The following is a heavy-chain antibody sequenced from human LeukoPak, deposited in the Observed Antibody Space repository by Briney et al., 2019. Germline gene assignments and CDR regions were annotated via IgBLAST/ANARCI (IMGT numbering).Heavy chain of an antibody. D-gene: IGHD3-10*01. CDR2: ISAYNGNT. V-gene: IGHV1-18*01. J-gene: IGHJ4*02. CDR3: ATITGITMVRGVIRDFDY. Sequence: ASVKFSCKASGYTFTSYGISWVRQAPGQGLEWMGWISAYNGNTNYAQKLQGRVTMTTDTSTSTAYMELRSLRSDDTAVYYCATITGITMVRGVIRDFDYWGQGTLVTVSS. CDR1: GYTFTSYG.